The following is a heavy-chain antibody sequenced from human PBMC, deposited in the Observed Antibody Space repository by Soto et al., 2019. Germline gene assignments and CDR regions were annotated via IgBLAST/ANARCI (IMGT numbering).Heavy chain of an antibody. D-gene: IGHD2-2*01. CDR3: ARLGCSSTSCYDAFDI. J-gene: IGHJ3*02. V-gene: IGHV4-59*08. CDR1: GGSISSYY. Sequence: SETLSLTCTVSGGSISSYYWSWIRQPPGKGLEWIGYIYYSGSTNYNPSLKSRVTISVDTSKNQFSLKLSSVTAADTAVYYCARLGCSSTSCYDAFDIWGQGTMVTVSS. CDR2: IYYSGST.